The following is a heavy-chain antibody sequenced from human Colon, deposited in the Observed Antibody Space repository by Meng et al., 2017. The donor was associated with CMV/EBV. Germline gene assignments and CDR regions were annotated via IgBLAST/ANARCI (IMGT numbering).Heavy chain of an antibody. CDR2: IYPSGYT. V-gene: IGHV4-30-2*01. J-gene: IGHJ4*02. CDR3: ARRKFDSYFDN. Sequence: CGVSGGPISSDGSSWSWIRQPPGKGLEWIGYIYPSGYTYYKPSLKGRVTISGDRSKNQFSLSLSSLTAADTAVYYCARRKFDSYFDNWGQGILVTVSS. CDR1: GGPISSDGSS.